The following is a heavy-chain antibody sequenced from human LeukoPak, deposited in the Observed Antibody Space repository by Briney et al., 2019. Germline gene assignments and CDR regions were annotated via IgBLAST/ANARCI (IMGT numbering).Heavy chain of an antibody. J-gene: IGHJ5*02. V-gene: IGHV1-2*02. Sequence: GASVKVSCKASGYTFTGYYMHWVRPAPGQGLEWMGWINPNSGGTNYAQKFQGRVTMTRDTSISTAYMELSRLRSDDTAVYYCARDYLGDYSNPWWFDPWGQGTLVTVSS. CDR2: INPNSGGT. CDR3: ARDYLGDYSNPWWFDP. D-gene: IGHD4-11*01. CDR1: GYTFTGYY.